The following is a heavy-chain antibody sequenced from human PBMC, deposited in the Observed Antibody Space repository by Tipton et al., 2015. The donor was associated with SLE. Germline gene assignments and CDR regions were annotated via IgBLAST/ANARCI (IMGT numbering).Heavy chain of an antibody. Sequence: QSGPEVKKPGASVKVSCKASGYTFTTYPIHWVRQAPGQRLEWMGWINAGNGNAKYSEKFQGRVTITRDTSASTAYVELSSLRSDDTAVYYCARNYYAGLDYWGQGTLVTVSS. D-gene: IGHD3-3*01. CDR1: GYTFTTYP. CDR3: ARNYYAGLDY. V-gene: IGHV1-3*01. J-gene: IGHJ4*02. CDR2: INAGNGNA.